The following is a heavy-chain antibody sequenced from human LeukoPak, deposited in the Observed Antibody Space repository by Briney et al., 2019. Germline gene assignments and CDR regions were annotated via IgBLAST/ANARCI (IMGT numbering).Heavy chain of an antibody. Sequence: SETLSLTYAVYGGSFSGYYWSWIRQPPGKGLEWIGEINHSGSTNYNPSLKSRVTISVDTSKNQFSLKLSSVTAADTAVYYCARGADIGYCSSTSCSIDYWGQGTLVTVSS. CDR3: ARGADIGYCSSTSCSIDY. V-gene: IGHV4-34*01. J-gene: IGHJ4*02. CDR1: GGSFSGYY. CDR2: INHSGST. D-gene: IGHD2-2*01.